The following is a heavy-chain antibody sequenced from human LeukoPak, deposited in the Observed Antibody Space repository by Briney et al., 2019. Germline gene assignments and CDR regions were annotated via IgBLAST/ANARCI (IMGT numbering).Heavy chain of an antibody. CDR3: ARDPPTGYSSGWYFDY. CDR1: GFTFDDYG. Sequence: RGSLRLSCAASGFTFDDYGMSWVRQAPGKGLEWVSGINWNGGSTGYGDSVRGRFTISRDNAKNSQYLQMNSLRAEDTALYYCARDPPTGYSSGWYFDYWGQGTLVTVSS. J-gene: IGHJ4*02. CDR2: INWNGGST. V-gene: IGHV3-20*04. D-gene: IGHD6-19*01.